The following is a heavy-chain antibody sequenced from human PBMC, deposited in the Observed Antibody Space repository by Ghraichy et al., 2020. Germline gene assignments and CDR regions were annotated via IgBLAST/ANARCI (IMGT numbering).Heavy chain of an antibody. Sequence: GGSLRLSCVASGFTFSSYTMNWVRQAPGKGLEWVSSISSSDYIYYADSVKGRFTISRDNAKNSLYLQMDSLRAEDTAVYYCARDPGDGDYWGQGTLVTVSS. CDR1: GFTFSSYT. CDR3: ARDPGDGDY. D-gene: IGHD5-24*01. J-gene: IGHJ4*02. CDR2: ISSSDYI. V-gene: IGHV3-21*01.